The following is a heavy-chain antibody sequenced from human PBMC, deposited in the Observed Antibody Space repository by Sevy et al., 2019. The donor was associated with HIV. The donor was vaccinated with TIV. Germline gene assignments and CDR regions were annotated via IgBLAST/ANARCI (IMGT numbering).Heavy chain of an antibody. D-gene: IGHD5-12*01. J-gene: IGHJ3*02. CDR2: INPHSGDT. CDR1: GYTFTGHY. V-gene: IGHV1-2*06. CDR3: AREAAPGYSGYKDDAFDI. Sequence: ASVKVSCKVSGYTFTGHYMYWVRQAPGQGLELMGRINPHSGDTNYAQKFQGRVTMTRDTSISTAYMELRSLRSDDTAVYYCAREAAPGYSGYKDDAFDIWGQGQWSPSPQ.